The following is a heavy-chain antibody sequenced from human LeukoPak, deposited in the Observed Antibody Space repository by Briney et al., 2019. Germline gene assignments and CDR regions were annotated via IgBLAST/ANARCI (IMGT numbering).Heavy chain of an antibody. V-gene: IGHV3-23*01. J-gene: IGHJ4*02. CDR1: RLTFSTYT. CDR2: IGSRGAT. D-gene: IGHD2-21*01. Sequence: GAYLTLSCTAFRLTFSTYTMSRVRQAPGLELQWGSGIGSRGATYYADSVKGRFTISRDNSKNTLFLQMSILKAEDAYEYLSAYSSQYYYDYGCQG. CDR3: AYSSQYYYDY.